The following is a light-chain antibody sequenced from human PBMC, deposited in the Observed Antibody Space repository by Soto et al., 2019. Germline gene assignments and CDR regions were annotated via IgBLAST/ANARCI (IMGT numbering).Light chain of an antibody. J-gene: IGKJ4*01. CDR3: QQYDNLPPKLN. V-gene: IGKV1-33*01. Sequence: DIQMTQSPSSLSASVGDRVTITCQASQDISNYLNWYQQKPGKAPKLLIYDASNLETGVPSRFSGSGSGTDFTFTISSLQPEDIATYYCQQYDNLPPKLNFGGGTKVDIK. CDR1: QDISNY. CDR2: DAS.